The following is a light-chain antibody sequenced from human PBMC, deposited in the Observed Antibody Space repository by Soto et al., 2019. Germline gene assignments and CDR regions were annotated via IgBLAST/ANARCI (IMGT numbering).Light chain of an antibody. CDR3: QQYGSSPPT. Sequence: EIVLTQSPGTLSLSPGERATLSCRASQSISSSYLAWYQQKPGQAPRLLIYGASIRATAIPDRFSGSGSGTDFTLTISRLEPEDFAVYYCQQYGSSPPTFGQGTKVEIK. J-gene: IGKJ1*01. CDR1: QSISSSY. CDR2: GAS. V-gene: IGKV3-20*01.